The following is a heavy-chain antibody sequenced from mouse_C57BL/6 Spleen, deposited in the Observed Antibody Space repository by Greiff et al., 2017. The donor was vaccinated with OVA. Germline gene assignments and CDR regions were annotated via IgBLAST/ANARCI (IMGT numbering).Heavy chain of an antibody. CDR2: IYPGSGST. V-gene: IGHV1-55*01. J-gene: IGHJ4*01. Sequence: QVQLKQPGAELVKPGASVKMSCKASGYTFTSYWITWVKQRPGQGLEWIGDIYPGSGSTNYNEKFKSKATLTVATSSSTAYMQLSSLTSEDSAVYYCARRLGYYYAMDYWGQGTSVTVSS. CDR3: ARRLGYYYAMDY. CDR1: GYTFTSYW. D-gene: IGHD4-1*01.